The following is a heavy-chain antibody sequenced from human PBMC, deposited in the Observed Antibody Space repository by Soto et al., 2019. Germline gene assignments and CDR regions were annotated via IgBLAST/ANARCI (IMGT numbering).Heavy chain of an antibody. J-gene: IGHJ4*02. CDR3: ITVFDSSGPL. CDR1: GFTSSNAW. D-gene: IGHD6-19*01. Sequence: PGGSLRLSCAASGFTSSNAWMNWVRQAPGKGLEWVGRIKSKTDGGTTDYAAHLKGRFTILRDDSKNTLYLQMNSLKTEDTAVYYCITVFDSSGPLWGQGTLVTVSS. CDR2: IKSKTDGGTT. V-gene: IGHV3-15*07.